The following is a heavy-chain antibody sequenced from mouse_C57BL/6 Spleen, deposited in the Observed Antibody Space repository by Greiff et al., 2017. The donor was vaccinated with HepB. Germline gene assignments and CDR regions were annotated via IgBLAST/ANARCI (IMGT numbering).Heavy chain of an antibody. V-gene: IGHV7-3*01. Sequence: EVHLVESGGGLGQPRGPLRHPCAAPGFTITDDYMSGVRQPPGKALEWLGFIRNKANGYTTEYSASVKVRFTISRDNSQSILYLQMNALRAADSATYYRARLHSYSFDYWCQVTPPTVSS. CDR2: IRNKANGYTT. J-gene: IGHJ2*01. CDR3: ARLHSYSFDY. CDR1: GFTITDDY.